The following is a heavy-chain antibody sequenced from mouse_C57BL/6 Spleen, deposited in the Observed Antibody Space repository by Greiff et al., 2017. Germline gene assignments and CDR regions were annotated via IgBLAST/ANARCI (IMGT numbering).Heavy chain of an antibody. CDR2: ISNGGGST. J-gene: IGHJ3*01. CDR3: ARQRDGYDGACFAY. V-gene: IGHV5-12*01. D-gene: IGHD2-2*01. Sequence: EVKLVESGGGLVQPGGSLKLSCAASGFTFSDYYMYWVRQTPEKRLEWVAYISNGGGSTYYPDTVKGRFTISRDNAKNTLYLQMSRLKSEDTAMYYCARQRDGYDGACFAYWGQGTLVTVSA. CDR1: GFTFSDYY.